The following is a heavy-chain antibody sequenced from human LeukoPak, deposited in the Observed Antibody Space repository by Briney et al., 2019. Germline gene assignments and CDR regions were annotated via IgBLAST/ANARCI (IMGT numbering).Heavy chain of an antibody. J-gene: IGHJ4*02. CDR3: ALNAIPEPPDY. V-gene: IGHV3-11*01. CDR2: ISSSDSTI. CDR1: GFTFSDYC. Sequence: PGGSLRLSCAASGFTFSDYCMSWIRQAPGKGLEWVSYISSSDSTIYYADSVKGRFTISRDNAKNSLYLQMNSLRAEDTAVYYCALNAIPEPPDYWGQGTLVTVSS. D-gene: IGHD2-8*01.